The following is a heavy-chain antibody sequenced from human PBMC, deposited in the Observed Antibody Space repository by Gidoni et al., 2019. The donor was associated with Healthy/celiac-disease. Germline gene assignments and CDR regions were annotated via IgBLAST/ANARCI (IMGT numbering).Heavy chain of an antibody. V-gene: IGHV3-33*01. CDR3: ARDDWDSSGYYPFYYYYGMDV. J-gene: IGHJ6*02. CDR1: GFTFSSYG. Sequence: QVQLVESGGGVVQPGRSMRLSCAASGFTFSSYGMHWVRQAPGKGPEWVAVIWYDGSNKYYADSVKGRFTISRDNSKNTLYLQMNSLRAEDTAVYYCARDDWDSSGYYPFYYYYGMDVWGQGTTVTVSS. CDR2: IWYDGSNK. D-gene: IGHD3-22*01.